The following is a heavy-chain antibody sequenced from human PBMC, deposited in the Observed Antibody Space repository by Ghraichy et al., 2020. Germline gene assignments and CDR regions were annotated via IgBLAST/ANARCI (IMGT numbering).Heavy chain of an antibody. CDR2: ISGSGGST. D-gene: IGHD4-17*01. Sequence: GGSLRLSCAASGFTFSSYTMSWVRQAPGKGLEWVSAISGSGGSTYYADSVKGRFTISRDNPKNTLYLQMNSLRAEDTAVYYCAKDGRDAAYGDIYYYYYGMDVWGQGTTVTVSS. CDR3: AKDGRDAAYGDIYYYYYGMDV. V-gene: IGHV3-23*01. CDR1: GFTFSSYT. J-gene: IGHJ6*02.